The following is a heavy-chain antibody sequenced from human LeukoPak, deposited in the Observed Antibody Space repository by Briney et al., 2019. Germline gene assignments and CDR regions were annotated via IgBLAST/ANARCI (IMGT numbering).Heavy chain of an antibody. V-gene: IGHV4-39*01. D-gene: IGHD4-17*01. J-gene: IGHJ4*02. CDR2: IHFGGNT. CDR1: GGSINNAYSF. Sequence: SETLSLTCTVSGGSINNAYSFGGWIRQPPGKGLEWIGTIHFGGNTYSNPSLKSRVTMSVDTSKNQFSLTLTSVTAADTAMYYCAAGYYGDYSDYWGQGTLVTVSS. CDR3: AAGYYGDYSDY.